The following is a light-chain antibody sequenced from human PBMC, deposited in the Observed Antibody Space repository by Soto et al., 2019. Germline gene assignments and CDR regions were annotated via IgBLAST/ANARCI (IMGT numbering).Light chain of an antibody. CDR3: QHRYSTPYT. V-gene: IGKV1-39*01. J-gene: IGKJ2*01. CDR1: QSISNY. CDR2: AAS. Sequence: DIQMTQSPSSLSASVGDRVTITCRTSQSISNYLNWYQQKPGKAPKLLISAASTLQSGVPSRFTGSGSGTDFTLTISSLQPEDFATYYCQHRYSTPYTFGQGTKLEIK.